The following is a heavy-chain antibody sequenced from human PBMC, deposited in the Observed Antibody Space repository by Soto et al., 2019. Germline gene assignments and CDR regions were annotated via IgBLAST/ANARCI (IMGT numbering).Heavy chain of an antibody. CDR2: IFHTGST. J-gene: IGHJ6*02. CDR1: GDSIIGFYH. CDR3: ARDRKDIVVVPAAKVGMDV. V-gene: IGHV4-38-2*02. D-gene: IGHD2-2*01. Sequence: SETLSLTCAVSGDSIIGFYHWAWIRQPPGRSLEWIASIFHTGSTNYNPSLKSRVTISVDTSKNQFSLKLSSVTAADTAVYYCARDRKDIVVVPAAKVGMDVWGQGTTVTVSS.